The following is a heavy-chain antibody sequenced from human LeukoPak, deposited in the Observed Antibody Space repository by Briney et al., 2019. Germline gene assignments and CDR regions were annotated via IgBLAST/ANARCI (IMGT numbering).Heavy chain of an antibody. CDR2: IYYSGST. J-gene: IGHJ3*02. CDR1: GGSVSSGSYY. Sequence: SGTLSLTCTVSGGSVSSGSYYWSWIRQHPGKGLEWIGYIYYSGSTYYNPSLKSRVTISVDTSKNQFSLKLSSVTAADTAVYYCARDRVYGDYSDDAFDIWGQGTMVTVSS. V-gene: IGHV4-31*03. CDR3: ARDRVYGDYSDDAFDI. D-gene: IGHD4-17*01.